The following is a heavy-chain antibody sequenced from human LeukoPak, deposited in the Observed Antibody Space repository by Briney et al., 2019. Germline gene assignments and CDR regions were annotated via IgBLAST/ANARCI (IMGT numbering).Heavy chain of an antibody. CDR3: ARETGGRLLIGVFDI. Sequence: SVKVSCKTSGGTFSTYAITWVRQAPGQGLEWMGRIIPIFGTTNYAQQFQGRVTITADKSTSTAYMELSSPRSEDTAVYYCARETGGRLLIGVFDIWGQGTMVTVSS. V-gene: IGHV1-69*06. CDR1: GGTFSTYA. CDR2: IIPIFGTT. D-gene: IGHD7-27*01. J-gene: IGHJ3*02.